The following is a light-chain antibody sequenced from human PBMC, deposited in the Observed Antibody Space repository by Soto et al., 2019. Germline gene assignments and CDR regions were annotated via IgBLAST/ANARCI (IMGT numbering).Light chain of an antibody. V-gene: IGLV2-14*01. CDR1: SSNIGGYNC. CDR3: SSYTSAGTLV. Sequence: QSVLTQPASVSGPPGQSITISCTGTSSNIGGYNCVSWYQQYPGKAPELMIFEVSNRPSGVSNRFSGSKSGNTASLAISGLQAEDEADYYCSSYTSAGTLVFGTGTKVTVL. J-gene: IGLJ1*01. CDR2: EVS.